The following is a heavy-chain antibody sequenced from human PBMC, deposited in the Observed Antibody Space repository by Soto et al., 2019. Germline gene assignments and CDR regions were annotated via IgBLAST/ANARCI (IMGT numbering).Heavy chain of an antibody. J-gene: IGHJ4*02. CDR1: GFTFSSYA. V-gene: IGHV3-23*01. D-gene: IGHD3-3*01. Sequence: GGSLRLSCAASGFTFSSYAMHCVRQAPGKGLEWVSAISYSGGSKYYADSVKGRFTISRDNSKNTLYLQMNSLRAEDTAVYYCAKDLILGLAHWGQGTLVTVSS. CDR3: AKDLILGLAH. CDR2: ISYSGGSK.